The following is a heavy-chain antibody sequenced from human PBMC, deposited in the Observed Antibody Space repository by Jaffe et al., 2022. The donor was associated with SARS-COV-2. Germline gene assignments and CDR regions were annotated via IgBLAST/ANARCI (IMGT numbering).Heavy chain of an antibody. CDR2: IYYSGST. Sequence: QVQLQESGPGLVKPSETLSLTCTVSGGSISSYYWSWIRQPPGKGLEWIGYIYYSGSTNYNPSLKSRVTISVDTSKNQFSLKLSSVTAADTAVYYCARVLHQPWSGYSPPSYGMDVWGQGTTVTVSS. J-gene: IGHJ6*02. D-gene: IGHD3-3*01. CDR1: GGSISSYY. V-gene: IGHV4-59*01. CDR3: ARVLHQPWSGYSPPSYGMDV.